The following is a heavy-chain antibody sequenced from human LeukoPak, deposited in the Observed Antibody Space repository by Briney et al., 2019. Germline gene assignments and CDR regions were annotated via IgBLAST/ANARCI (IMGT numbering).Heavy chain of an antibody. V-gene: IGHV4-39*01. Sequence: PETLSLTCTVSGGSLSSSSYYWGWIRQPPGKGLEWIGSIYYSGSTYYNPSLKSRVTISVDTSKNQFSLKLSSLTAADTAVYYCALGIAVAGTKWINWFDPWGQGTLVTVSS. CDR2: IYYSGST. J-gene: IGHJ5*02. CDR3: ALGIAVAGTKWINWFDP. D-gene: IGHD6-19*01. CDR1: GGSLSSSSYY.